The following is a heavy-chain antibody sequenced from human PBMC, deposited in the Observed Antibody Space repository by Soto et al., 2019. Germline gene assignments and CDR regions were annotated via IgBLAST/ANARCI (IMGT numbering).Heavy chain of an antibody. Sequence: QVQLVQSGAEVKKPGSSVKVSCKASGGTFNNYAISWVRQALGQGLEWMGGIIPIIGTADYAHKFQGRLAISADESTGTTFMELSSLRSEDTALYYCARGGVDVVATSAFDYWGQGTLVTVSS. CDR1: GGTFNNYA. D-gene: IGHD5-12*01. V-gene: IGHV1-69*01. CDR2: IIPIIGTA. CDR3: ARGGVDVVATSAFDY. J-gene: IGHJ4*02.